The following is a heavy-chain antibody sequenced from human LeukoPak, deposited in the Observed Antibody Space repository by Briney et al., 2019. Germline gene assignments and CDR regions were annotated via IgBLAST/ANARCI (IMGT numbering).Heavy chain of an antibody. V-gene: IGHV3-15*01. D-gene: IGHD2-2*01. Sequence: PGGSLRLSCAASGFTFSNAWMSWVRQAPGKGLEWVGRIKSKTDDGTTDYAAPVKGRFTISRDDSKNTLYLQMNSLKTEDTAVYYCTTDDVIVVVPAAIRNYYYYMDVWGKGTTVTVSS. CDR1: GFTFSNAW. J-gene: IGHJ6*03. CDR3: TTDDVIVVVPAAIRNYYYYMDV. CDR2: IKSKTDDGTT.